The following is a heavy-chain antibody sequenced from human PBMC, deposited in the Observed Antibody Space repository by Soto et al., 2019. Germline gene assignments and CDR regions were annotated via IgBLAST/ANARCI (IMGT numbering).Heavy chain of an antibody. Sequence: ASVKVSCKASGYTFTGYYMHWVRQAPGQGLEWMGWINPNSGGTNYAQKFQGRVTMTRDTSISTAYMELSRLRSDDTAVYYCARAEDLEMATITYYYYGMDVWGQGTTVTVSS. V-gene: IGHV1-2*02. CDR3: ARAEDLEMATITYYYYGMDV. CDR2: INPNSGGT. CDR1: GYTFTGYY. D-gene: IGHD5-12*01. J-gene: IGHJ6*02.